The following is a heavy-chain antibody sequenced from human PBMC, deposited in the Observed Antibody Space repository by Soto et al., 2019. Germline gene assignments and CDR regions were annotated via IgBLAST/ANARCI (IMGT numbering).Heavy chain of an antibody. CDR2: IYHRSKWFH. Sequence: PLPTPLLTCVISGDSVSSNGACWNWIRQSPSRGLQWLGRIYHRSKWFHDYAASVESRMAINPDTSRNQFSLQLNYVSPEDTAVYYCARVHCSAGTCLDGLDFWGQGTTVTVSS. D-gene: IGHD2-15*01. CDR1: GDSVSSNGAC. V-gene: IGHV6-1*01. J-gene: IGHJ6*02. CDR3: ARVHCSAGTCLDGLDF.